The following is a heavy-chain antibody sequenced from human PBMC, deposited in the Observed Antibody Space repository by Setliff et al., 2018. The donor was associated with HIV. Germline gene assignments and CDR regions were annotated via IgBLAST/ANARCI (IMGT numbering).Heavy chain of an antibody. D-gene: IGHD6-13*01. V-gene: IGHV1-46*01. Sequence: GASVKVSCKASGYAFRDYYINWVQQAPGKGLEWMGRVDPKDGETSYAQKFQGRVTMTRDTSTSTVYMEVSSLRSEDTAVYYCARDGNLYTTSITAGPYYFDFWGQGTLVTVSS. CDR1: GYAFRDYY. J-gene: IGHJ4*02. CDR2: VDPKDGET. CDR3: ARDGNLYTTSITAGPYYFDF.